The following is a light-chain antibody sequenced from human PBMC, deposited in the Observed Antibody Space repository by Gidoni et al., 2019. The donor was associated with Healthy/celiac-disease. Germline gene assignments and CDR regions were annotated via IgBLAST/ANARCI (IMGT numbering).Light chain of an antibody. Sequence: IQMTQSPSSLSASVGDRVTITCRASQSISSYLNWYQQKPGKAPKLLNYAASSLQSWVPSMFSGSGSGTDFTLTISSLQQEDFATYYCQQSYSTPFTFXAXTKVDIK. CDR3: QQSYSTPFT. J-gene: IGKJ3*01. CDR1: QSISSY. V-gene: IGKV1-39*01. CDR2: AAS.